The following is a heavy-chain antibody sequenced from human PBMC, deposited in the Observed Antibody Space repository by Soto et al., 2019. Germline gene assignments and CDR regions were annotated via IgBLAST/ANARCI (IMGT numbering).Heavy chain of an antibody. Sequence: SETLSLTCTVSGGSISSGGYYWSWIRQHPGKGLEWIGYIYYSGSTYYNPSLKSRVTISVDTSKNQFSLKLSSVAAADTAVYYSARFPPRLDDYSNYWWFDTWGQGTLVTVSS. CDR3: ARFPPRLDDYSNYWWFDT. D-gene: IGHD4-4*01. CDR1: GGSISSGGYY. CDR2: IYYSGST. V-gene: IGHV4-31*03. J-gene: IGHJ5*02.